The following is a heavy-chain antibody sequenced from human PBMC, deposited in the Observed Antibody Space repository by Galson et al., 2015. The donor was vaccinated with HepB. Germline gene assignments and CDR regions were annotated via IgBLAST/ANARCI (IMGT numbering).Heavy chain of an antibody. D-gene: IGHD2-21*02. Sequence: SETLSLTCTVSGGSITSSYWSWIRQPPGKGLEWIGFTYYTGNIHYNPSLSSRVTISIGTSKNQFSLRLTSVTAADTAVYYCAKGGDSGILVHAFDIWGQGTMVAASS. CDR1: GGSITSSY. CDR2: TYYTGNI. J-gene: IGHJ3*02. CDR3: AKGGDSGILVHAFDI. V-gene: IGHV4-59*01.